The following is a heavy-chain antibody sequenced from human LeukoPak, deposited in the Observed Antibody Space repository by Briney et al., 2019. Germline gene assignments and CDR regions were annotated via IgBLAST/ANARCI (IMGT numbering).Heavy chain of an antibody. CDR3: ARHPLRGGFDY. J-gene: IGHJ4*02. Sequence: SETLSLTCTVSGGSISNYYWSWLRQPPGKGLEWIAYIFDSGDTRYNPSLKSRVTISVDTSKNQFSLKLNSVTAADTAVYYCARHPLRGGFDYWGQGTLVTVSS. CDR2: IFDSGDT. CDR1: GGSISNYY. V-gene: IGHV4-59*08.